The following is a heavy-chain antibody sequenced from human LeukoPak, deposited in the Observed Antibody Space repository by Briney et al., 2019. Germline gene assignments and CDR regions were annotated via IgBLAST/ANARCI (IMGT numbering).Heavy chain of an antibody. V-gene: IGHV1-2*02. D-gene: IGHD6-13*01. CDR1: GYSFTGYN. Sequence: ASVKVSCKASGYSFTGYNLYWVRQAPGQGLEWMGWINPNSGGTNYAQKFQGRVTMTRDTSISTAYMELSRLRSDDTAVYYCARDPSSSWYHYFDYWGQGTLVTVSS. J-gene: IGHJ4*02. CDR3: ARDPSSSWYHYFDY. CDR2: INPNSGGT.